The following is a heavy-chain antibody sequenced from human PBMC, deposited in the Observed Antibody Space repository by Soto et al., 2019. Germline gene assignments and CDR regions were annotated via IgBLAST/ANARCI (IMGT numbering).Heavy chain of an antibody. Sequence: GGSLRLSCAGSGFIFDNYAMTWVRQAPGEGLEWVSGISDSGDYTYYADSVQGRFTASRDNSRNTLYLQMNSLRAADTAIYYCATCGGGGCNRGWFDPRGQGTLVTVSS. J-gene: IGHJ5*02. V-gene: IGHV3-23*01. CDR1: GFIFDNYA. CDR2: ISDSGDYT. D-gene: IGHD2-15*01. CDR3: ATCGGGGCNRGWFDP.